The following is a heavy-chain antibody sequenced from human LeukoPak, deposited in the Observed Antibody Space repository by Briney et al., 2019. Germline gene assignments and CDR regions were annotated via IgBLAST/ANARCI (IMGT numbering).Heavy chain of an antibody. D-gene: IGHD4-23*01. CDR2: ISAYNGYT. Sequence: ASVKVSCKASGYTFTGYGISWVRQAPGQGLEWMGWISAYNGYTNYAQNLQGRVTMTTDTSTSTAYMELRSLRSDDTAVYYCARTYGGNSGRYFDYWGQGTLVTVSS. CDR3: ARTYGGNSGRYFDY. V-gene: IGHV1-18*01. J-gene: IGHJ4*02. CDR1: GYTFTGYG.